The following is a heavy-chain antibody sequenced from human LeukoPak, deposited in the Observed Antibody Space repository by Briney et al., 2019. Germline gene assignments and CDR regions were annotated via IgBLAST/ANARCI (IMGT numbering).Heavy chain of an antibody. J-gene: IGHJ6*03. CDR2: ISSSSSTI. CDR3: ARVGDYYMDV. CDR1: GFTVSSDG. Sequence: GGSLRLSCAASGFTVSSDGGNWVRQAPGKGLEWVSYISSSSSTIDYADSVKGRFTISRDNAKNSLYLQMNSLRAEDTAVYYCARVGDYYMDVWAKGTTVTVSS. V-gene: IGHV3-48*01.